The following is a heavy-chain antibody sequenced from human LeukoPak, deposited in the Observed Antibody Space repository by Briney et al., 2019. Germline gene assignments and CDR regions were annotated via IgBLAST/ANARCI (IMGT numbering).Heavy chain of an antibody. CDR3: ARDRDNWNDSPGSVDY. D-gene: IGHD1-20*01. Sequence: SETLSLNCTVSGVSISSSSYYWGWIRQPPGKGLEWIGSNYYSGSTYYNPSLKSRVTISVDTSKNQFSLKLSSVTAADTAVYYCARDRDNWNDSPGSVDYWGQGTLVTVSS. CDR2: NYYSGST. J-gene: IGHJ4*02. CDR1: GVSISSSSYY. V-gene: IGHV4-39*07.